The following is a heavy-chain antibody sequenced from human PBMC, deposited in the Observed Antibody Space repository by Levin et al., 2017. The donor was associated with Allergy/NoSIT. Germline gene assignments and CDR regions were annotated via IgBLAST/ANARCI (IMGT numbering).Heavy chain of an antibody. CDR1: GGSIRSYY. J-gene: IGHJ4*02. Sequence: TSETLSLTCSVSGGSIRSYYWSWIRQPPGKGLEWIGYIYYSGSTNYNPSLKSRVTISADTSKNQFSLKLTSVTAADTAVYYCARVSDGSGYWDFDYWGQGTLVTVSS. CDR3: ARVSDGSGYWDFDY. D-gene: IGHD3-22*01. CDR2: IYYSGST. V-gene: IGHV4-59*01.